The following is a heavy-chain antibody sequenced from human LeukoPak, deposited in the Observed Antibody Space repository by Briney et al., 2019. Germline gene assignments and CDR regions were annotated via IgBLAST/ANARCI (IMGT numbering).Heavy chain of an antibody. J-gene: IGHJ4*02. V-gene: IGHV6-1*01. Sequence: SQTFSLTCAISGDSVSSNSAAWNWIRQSPSRGLEWLGRTYYRSKWKNDYAVSVKSRITINPDTSKNQFSLQLNSVTPDDTAVYHCTKAGGGAEAAFDYWGQGTLVTVSS. D-gene: IGHD6-19*01. CDR1: GDSVSSNSAA. CDR2: TYYRSKWKN. CDR3: TKAGGGAEAAFDY.